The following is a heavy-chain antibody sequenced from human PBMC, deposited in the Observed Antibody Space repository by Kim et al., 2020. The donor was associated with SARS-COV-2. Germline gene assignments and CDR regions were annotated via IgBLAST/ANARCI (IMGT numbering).Heavy chain of an antibody. V-gene: IGHV3-74*03. J-gene: IGHJ4*02. CDR3: TRAKVATNAFDS. Sequence: GGSLRLSCEASGFTFSGFWMDWVRQAPGKGLLWVSRANTDGSDTAYAGSVKGRFTVSRDNAKNTLYLQMNRLRADDTAVYYCTRAKVATNAFDSWGQGILVTVSS. CDR1: GFTFSGFW. CDR2: ANTDGSDT. D-gene: IGHD1-1*01.